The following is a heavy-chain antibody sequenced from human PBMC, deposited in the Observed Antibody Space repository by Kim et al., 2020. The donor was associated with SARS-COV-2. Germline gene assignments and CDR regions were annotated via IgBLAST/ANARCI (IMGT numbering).Heavy chain of an antibody. CDR1: GGSISSSSYY. V-gene: IGHV4-39*01. D-gene: IGHD3-22*01. J-gene: IGHJ4*02. CDR2: IYYSGST. Sequence: SETLSLTCTVSGGSISSSSYYWGWIRQPPGKGLEWIGSIYYSGSTYYNPSLKSRVTISVDTSKNQFSLKLSSVTAADTAVYYCASPNYYDSSGYYDYWGQGTLVTVSS. CDR3: ASPNYYDSSGYYDY.